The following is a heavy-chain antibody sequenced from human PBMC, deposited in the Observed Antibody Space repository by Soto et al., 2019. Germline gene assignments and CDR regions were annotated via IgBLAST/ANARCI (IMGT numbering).Heavy chain of an antibody. V-gene: IGHV3-74*01. J-gene: IGHJ4*02. CDR2: INSDGSGT. Sequence: EVQLVESGGGLVQPGGSLRLSCAASGFTSSSYWMHWVRQVPGKGLVWVSRINSDGSGTTYADFVKGRFTISRDNAKNTLYLQMNSLRAEDTAVYFCGRTPLDYGDYGLDYWGQGILVTVSS. D-gene: IGHD4-17*01. CDR3: GRTPLDYGDYGLDY. CDR1: GFTSSSYW.